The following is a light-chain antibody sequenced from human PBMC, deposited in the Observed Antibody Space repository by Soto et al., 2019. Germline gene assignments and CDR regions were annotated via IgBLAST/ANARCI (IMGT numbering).Light chain of an antibody. Sequence: QSGLTQPPSGSVAPGQRITISCTGSSSNIGADFDVYWYQQLPGAAPKLLIYGNTNRPSGVPDRFSGSKSGTSASLAITGLQAEDEADYYCQSYDRSLTGVFGTGTKAPS. V-gene: IGLV1-40*01. CDR3: QSYDRSLTGV. CDR2: GNT. CDR1: SSNIGADFD. J-gene: IGLJ1*01.